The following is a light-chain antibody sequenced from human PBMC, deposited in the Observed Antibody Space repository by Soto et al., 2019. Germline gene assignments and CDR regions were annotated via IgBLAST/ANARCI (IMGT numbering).Light chain of an antibody. Sequence: TQSPATLSLSPGERATLSCRASQSVSRKLVWYQQKPGQAPRLLIVSSSRRPTDVPARFSGSGSGTDFTLTISSLQSEDSAFYYCQQYNNLPPTFGQGTKVDIK. CDR1: QSVSRK. CDR2: SSS. J-gene: IGKJ1*01. V-gene: IGKV3-15*01. CDR3: QQYNNLPPT.